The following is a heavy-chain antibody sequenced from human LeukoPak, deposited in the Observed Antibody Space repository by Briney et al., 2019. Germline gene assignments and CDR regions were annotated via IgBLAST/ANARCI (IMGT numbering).Heavy chain of an antibody. J-gene: IGHJ4*02. D-gene: IGHD3-22*01. V-gene: IGHV1-69*13. Sequence: ASVKVSCKPSRGTSSSYAISWVRQAPGQGLEWMGGIIPIFGTANYAQKFQGRVTITADESTSTAYMELSSLRSEDTAVYYCARERHYYDSSGTFDYWGQGTLVTVSS. CDR3: ARERHYYDSSGTFDY. CDR2: IIPIFGTA. CDR1: RGTSSSYA.